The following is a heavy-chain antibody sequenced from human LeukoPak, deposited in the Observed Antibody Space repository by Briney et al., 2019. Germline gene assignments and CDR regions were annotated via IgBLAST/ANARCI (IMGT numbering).Heavy chain of an antibody. CDR3: ARVKYGSGSLIYYYYYMDV. Sequence: GGSLRLSCAASGFTFSSYAMSWVRPPPGRGLVWLSDISGWGGRPYSAHSVKGRFTISRDNAKNSLYLQMNSLRAEYTAVYYCARVKYGSGSLIYYYYYMDVWGKGTTVTISS. V-gene: IGHV3-23*01. J-gene: IGHJ6*03. D-gene: IGHD3-10*01. CDR2: ISGWGGRP. CDR1: GFTFSSYA.